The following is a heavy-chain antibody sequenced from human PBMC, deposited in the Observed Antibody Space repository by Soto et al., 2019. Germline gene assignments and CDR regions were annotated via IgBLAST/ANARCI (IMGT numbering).Heavy chain of an antibody. CDR2: VCSTGGT. D-gene: IGHD2-21*01. V-gene: IGHV4-59*08. Sequence: QVQLQQSGPGLVKPSETLSLTCSVSSGPTSSHNWGWIRQTPGRGLEWIGYVCSTGGTSYNPSLNRRVTISADASPNHISLTLTSVTAAAPAVYYCVRQVIGNLPGRVDVWGQGTTVRVSS. CDR1: SGPTSSHN. CDR3: VRQVIGNLPGRVDV. J-gene: IGHJ6*02.